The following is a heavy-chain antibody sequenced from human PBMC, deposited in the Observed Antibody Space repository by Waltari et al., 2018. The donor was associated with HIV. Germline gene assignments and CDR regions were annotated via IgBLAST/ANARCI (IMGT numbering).Heavy chain of an antibody. V-gene: IGHV1-18*01. J-gene: IGHJ3*02. Sequence: QVQLVKSGAEVKRPGASVKVSCKTSGYTFSSYGISWVRQAPGQGLEWMGWISSSKINTKYAQNFLGRVTMTTDTSTNTAYLELRSLRSDDTAVYYCVKEGYCSGGSCYSGSLDIWGQGTKVTVSS. CDR1: GYTFSSYG. D-gene: IGHD2-15*01. CDR3: VKEGYCSGGSCYSGSLDI. CDR2: ISSSKINT.